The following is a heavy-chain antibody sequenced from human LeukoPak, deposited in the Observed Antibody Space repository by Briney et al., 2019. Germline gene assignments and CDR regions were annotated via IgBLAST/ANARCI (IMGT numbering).Heavy chain of an antibody. CDR1: GYTFTGYY. D-gene: IGHD1-1*01. CDR2: INPNSGGT. CDR3: AREPAGRYYFDY. Sequence: EASVKVSCKASGYTFTGYYMHWVRQAPGQGLEWMGWINPNSGGTNYAQKFQGRVTMTRDTSISTAYMELSRLRSDDTAVYYCAREPAGRYYFDYWGQGTLVTVSS. J-gene: IGHJ4*02. V-gene: IGHV1-2*02.